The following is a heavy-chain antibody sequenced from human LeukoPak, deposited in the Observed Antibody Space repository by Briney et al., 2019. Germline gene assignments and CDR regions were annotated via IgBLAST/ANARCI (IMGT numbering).Heavy chain of an antibody. V-gene: IGHV3-21*01. Sequence: GGSLRLSCAASGFTFSSYIMNWVRQAPGKGLEWVSSISSSSSYIYYADSVKGRFTISRDNAKNSLYLQMNSLRAEDTAVYYCARVGYDSSGYYVQWGQGTLVTVSS. CDR3: ARVGYDSSGYYVQ. D-gene: IGHD3-22*01. CDR1: GFTFSSYI. J-gene: IGHJ4*02. CDR2: ISSSSSYI.